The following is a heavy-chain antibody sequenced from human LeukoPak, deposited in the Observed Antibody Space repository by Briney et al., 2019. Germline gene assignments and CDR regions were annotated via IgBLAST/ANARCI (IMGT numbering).Heavy chain of an antibody. CDR3: AELGITMIGGV. V-gene: IGHV3-48*04. J-gene: IGHJ6*04. Sequence: GGSLRLSCAASGFTFSNYNMHWVRQAPGRGLEWISYITLSRTTIYYADSVKGRFTISSDNAKNSLYLQMNSLRAEDTAVYYCAELGITMIGGVWGKGTTVTISS. CDR1: GFTFSNYN. D-gene: IGHD3-10*02. CDR2: ITLSRTTI.